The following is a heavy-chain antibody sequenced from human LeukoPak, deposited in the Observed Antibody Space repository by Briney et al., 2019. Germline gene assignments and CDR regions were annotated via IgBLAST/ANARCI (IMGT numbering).Heavy chain of an antibody. D-gene: IGHD4-17*01. J-gene: IGHJ2*01. CDR3: ARDLHGDPRYFDL. CDR1: GGSISSGDYY. CDR2: IYYSGST. V-gene: IGHV4-30-4*01. Sequence: SETLSLTCTVSGGSISSGDYYWSWIRQPLGKGLEWIGYIYYSGSTYYNPSLKSRVTISVDTSKNQFSLKLSSVTAADTAVYYCARDLHGDPRYFDLWGRGTLVTVSS.